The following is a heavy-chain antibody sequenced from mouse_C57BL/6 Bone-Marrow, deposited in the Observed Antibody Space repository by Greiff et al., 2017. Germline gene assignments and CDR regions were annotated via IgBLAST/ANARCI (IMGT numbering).Heavy chain of an antibody. CDR1: GFTFSDYG. D-gene: IGHD1-1*01. J-gene: IGHJ2*01. V-gene: IGHV5-15*01. CDR3: ARYGGYFDY. CDR2: ISNLAYSI. Sequence: EVQRVESGGGLVQPGGSLKLSCAASGFTFSDYGMAWVRQAPRKGPEWVAFISNLAYSIYYADTVTGRFTISRETAKNTLYLEMSSLRSEDTAMYYCARYGGYFDYWGQGTTLTVSS.